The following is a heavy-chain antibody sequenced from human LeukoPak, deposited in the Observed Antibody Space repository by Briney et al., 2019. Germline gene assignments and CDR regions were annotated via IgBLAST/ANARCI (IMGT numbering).Heavy chain of an antibody. CDR2: ISGSSSYI. D-gene: IGHD5-12*01. J-gene: IGHJ4*02. CDR3: ARDLFAVATTDSRFDY. CDR1: GFTFSGYS. V-gene: IGHV3-21*01. Sequence: PGGSLRLSCAASGFTFSGYSMIWVRQAPGKGLEWVSSISGSSSYIYYADSLKGRFTMSRDNAKNSLYLQMSSLRAEDTAVYYCARDLFAVATTDSRFDYWGQGTLVTVSS.